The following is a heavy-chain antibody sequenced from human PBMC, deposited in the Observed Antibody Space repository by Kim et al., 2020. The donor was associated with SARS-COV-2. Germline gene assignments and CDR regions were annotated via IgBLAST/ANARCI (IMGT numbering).Heavy chain of an antibody. Sequence: SETLSLTCTVSGGSISSYHWSWIRQPPGKGLEWNGHINYSGSSNYSPSLKSRVSILVDTSKNQFSLRLSSVTAADTAVYFCARVSTVYRGDWYYFDWWGQGTLVTVSS. CDR1: GGSISSYH. J-gene: IGHJ4*02. D-gene: IGHD2-21*02. V-gene: IGHV4-59*01. CDR3: ARVSTVYRGDWYYFDW. CDR2: INYSGSS.